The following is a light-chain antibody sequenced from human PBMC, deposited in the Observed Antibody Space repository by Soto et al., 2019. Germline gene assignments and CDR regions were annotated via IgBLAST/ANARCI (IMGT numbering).Light chain of an antibody. CDR3: SSYTRGRTYV. J-gene: IGLJ1*01. Sequence: QSALTQPASGSGSPGPSITISCTGTGSDVGGYNYVSWHQQYPGKAPKLVIYDVTNRPSGVSNRFSGSKSVNTASLTISGLQAEDEADYYCSSYTRGRTYVFGTGTKVTVL. V-gene: IGLV2-14*03. CDR2: DVT. CDR1: GSDVGGYNY.